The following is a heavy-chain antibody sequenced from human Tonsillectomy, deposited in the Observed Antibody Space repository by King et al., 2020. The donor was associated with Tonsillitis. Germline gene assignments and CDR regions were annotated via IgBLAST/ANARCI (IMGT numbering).Heavy chain of an antibody. D-gene: IGHD3-9*01. J-gene: IGHJ5*02. CDR3: SRGDDILTGGGLFDP. CDR2: IYSSGST. Sequence: VQLQESGPGLVKPSQTLSLTCNVSGGSISSGRYYWSWIRQPAGRGLEWIGRIYSSGSTDYNPSLEGRVTMSVDTSKNQFSLNLTSVTAADTAVYYCSRGDDILTGGGLFDPWGQGTLVTVSS. CDR1: GGSISSGRYY. V-gene: IGHV4-61*02.